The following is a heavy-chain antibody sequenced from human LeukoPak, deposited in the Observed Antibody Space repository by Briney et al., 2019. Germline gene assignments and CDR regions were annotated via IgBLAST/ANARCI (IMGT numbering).Heavy chain of an antibody. J-gene: IGHJ4*02. Sequence: ASVKVSCKASGYTFSSYYMHWVRQAPGQGLEWMGVIDPRSGATSYTQNFQGRVTVTRDTSTSTVYMELSTLRSEDTAVYYCARQTFGALYFDSWGQGTLVTVSS. CDR1: GYTFSSYY. CDR2: IDPRSGAT. V-gene: IGHV1-46*01. D-gene: IGHD3-10*01. CDR3: ARQTFGALYFDS.